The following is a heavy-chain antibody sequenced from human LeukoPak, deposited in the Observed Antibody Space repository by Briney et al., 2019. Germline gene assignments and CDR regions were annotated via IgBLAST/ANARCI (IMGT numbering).Heavy chain of an antibody. CDR3: AREYSSGWPWFDP. D-gene: IGHD6-19*01. V-gene: IGHV3-23*01. Sequence: GGSLRLSCAASGFTFSSYAMSWVRQAPGKGLEWVSTISDIGGSTSYADSVKGRFTISRDNAKNSLYLQMNSLRDEDTAVYYCAREYSSGWPWFDPWGQGTLVTVSS. J-gene: IGHJ5*02. CDR2: ISDIGGST. CDR1: GFTFSSYA.